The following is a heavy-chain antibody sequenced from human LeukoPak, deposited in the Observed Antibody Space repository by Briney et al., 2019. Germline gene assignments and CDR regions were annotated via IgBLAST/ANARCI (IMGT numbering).Heavy chain of an antibody. Sequence: GGSLRLPCAASGFTFSSYSMNWVRQAPGKGLEWVSSISSSSSYIYYADSVKGRFTISRDNAKNSLYLQMNSLRAEDTAVYYCARAVNRYCSSTSCLRRYYMDVWGKGTTVTVSS. CDR3: ARAVNRYCSSTSCLRRYYMDV. V-gene: IGHV3-21*01. CDR2: ISSSSSYI. CDR1: GFTFSSYS. J-gene: IGHJ6*03. D-gene: IGHD2-2*01.